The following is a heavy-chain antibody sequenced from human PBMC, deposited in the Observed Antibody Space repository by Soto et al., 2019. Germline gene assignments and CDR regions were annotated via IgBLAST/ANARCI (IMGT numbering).Heavy chain of an antibody. CDR2: IIPIFGTA. J-gene: IGHJ4*02. D-gene: IGHD2-15*01. CDR3: ARDSCSGGSCSFDY. Sequence: SVKVSCQASGGTFSSYAISWVRQAPGQGLEWMGGIIPIFGTANYAQKFQGRVTITADESTSTAYMELSSLRSEDTAVYYCARDSCSGGSCSFDYWGQGTLVTVSS. CDR1: GGTFSSYA. V-gene: IGHV1-69*13.